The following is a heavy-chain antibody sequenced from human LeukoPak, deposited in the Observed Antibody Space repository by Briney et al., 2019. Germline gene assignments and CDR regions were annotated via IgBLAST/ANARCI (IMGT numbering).Heavy chain of an antibody. CDR2: INPSGGST. CDR3: ARDMSALTYYYDSSGYHYLPYYGMDV. V-gene: IGHV1-46*01. J-gene: IGHJ6*04. Sequence: ASVKVSCKASGYTFTSYYMHWVRQAPGQGLEWMGIINPSGGSTSYAQKFQGRVTMTRDTSTSTVYMELSSLSSEDTAVYYCARDMSALTYYYDSSGYHYLPYYGMDVGGEGTTVTVPS. CDR1: GYTFTSYY. D-gene: IGHD3-22*01.